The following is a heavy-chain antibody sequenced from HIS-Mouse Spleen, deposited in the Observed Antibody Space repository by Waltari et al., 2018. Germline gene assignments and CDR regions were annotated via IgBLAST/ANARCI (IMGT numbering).Heavy chain of an antibody. D-gene: IGHD2-21*02. Sequence: QVQLQQWGAGLLKPSETLSLTCAVYGGSFSGYYWSWIRQPPGKGLEWIGEINHSGSTHHNPSLKSRVTISVDTSKNQFSLKLSSLTAADTAVYYCARGDLKAYCGGDCYPYHYWGQGTLVTVSS. V-gene: IGHV4-34*01. CDR3: ARGDLKAYCGGDCYPYHY. J-gene: IGHJ4*02. CDR1: GGSFSGYY. CDR2: INHSGST.